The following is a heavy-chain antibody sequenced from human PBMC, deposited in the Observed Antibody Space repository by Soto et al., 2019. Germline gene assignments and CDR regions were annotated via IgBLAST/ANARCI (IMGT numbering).Heavy chain of an antibody. CDR1: GFSISDHY. V-gene: IGHV3-11*05. D-gene: IGHD3-10*02. CDR3: ARSGDNYNVLDY. Sequence: QVQLVESGGGLVKPGGSLRLTCAASGFSISDHYMSWIRQAPGKGQEWVSYSSNSGTFTKYADSVKGRFSISRDNAKNSLYLEINSLRGEDTAIYYCARSGDNYNVLDYWGQGTPVTVSS. CDR2: SSNSGTFT. J-gene: IGHJ4*02.